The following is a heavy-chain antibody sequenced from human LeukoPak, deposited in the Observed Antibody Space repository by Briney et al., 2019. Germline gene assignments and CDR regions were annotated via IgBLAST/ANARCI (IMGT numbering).Heavy chain of an antibody. CDR2: ISGSGGST. Sequence: GGSLRLSRAASGFTFSSYAMSWVRQAPGKGLEWVSAISGSGGSTYYADSVKGRFTISRDNSKNTLYLQMNSLRAEDTAVYYCAKAEDYYDSSGYHYFDYWGQGTLVTVSS. CDR3: AKAEDYYDSSGYHYFDY. V-gene: IGHV3-23*01. D-gene: IGHD3-22*01. J-gene: IGHJ4*02. CDR1: GFTFSSYA.